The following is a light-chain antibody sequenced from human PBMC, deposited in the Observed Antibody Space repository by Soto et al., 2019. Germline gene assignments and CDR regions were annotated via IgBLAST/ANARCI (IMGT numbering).Light chain of an antibody. J-gene: IGKJ1*01. V-gene: IGKV3-20*01. CDR2: GAS. CDR3: QQYGSSPQT. CDR1: QSVSSRY. Sequence: IIFRQSPGTLSLSEGEGATLSCRASQSVSSRYVVGLAWYQQKPGQAPRLLMYGASSRATGIPDRFSGSGSGTDFTLTLSRVEPEDSAVYFCQQYGSSPQTFGQGTKVDIK.